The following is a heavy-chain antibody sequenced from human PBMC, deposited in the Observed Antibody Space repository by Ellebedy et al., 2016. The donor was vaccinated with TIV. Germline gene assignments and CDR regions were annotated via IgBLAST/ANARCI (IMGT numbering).Heavy chain of an antibody. J-gene: IGHJ5*02. D-gene: IGHD3-16*01. Sequence: AASVKVSCKPSGGSFSTNAFTWVRQAPGRGLVWMGEIVPLLGIATYAQNFQGRVTITADKSTRTAYMDLSSLSSEDTAVYYCAMHTTTFPFQWFDPWGQGTLVTVSS. V-gene: IGHV1-69*10. CDR2: IVPLLGIA. CDR1: GGSFSTNA. CDR3: AMHTTTFPFQWFDP.